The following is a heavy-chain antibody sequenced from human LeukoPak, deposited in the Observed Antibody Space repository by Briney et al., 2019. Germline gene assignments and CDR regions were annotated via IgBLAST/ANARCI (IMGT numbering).Heavy chain of an antibody. D-gene: IGHD3-10*01. CDR1: GYSISSGYY. Sequence: PSETLSLTCTVSGYSISSGYYWGWIRQPPGKGLEWIGSIYHSGSTYYNPSLKSRVTISVDTSKNQFSLKLSSVTAADTAVYYCARRIFSGYYGSGSYYVGWGQGTLVTVSS. CDR2: IYHSGST. J-gene: IGHJ4*02. CDR3: ARRIFSGYYGSGSYYVG. V-gene: IGHV4-38-2*02.